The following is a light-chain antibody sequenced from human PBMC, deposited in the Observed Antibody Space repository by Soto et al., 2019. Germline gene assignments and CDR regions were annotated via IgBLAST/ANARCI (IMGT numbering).Light chain of an antibody. J-gene: IGKJ4*01. CDR1: QSISTY. CDR2: GAS. V-gene: IGKV1-39*01. CDR3: QQSYSTPLT. Sequence: DIQMTQSPSSLSASVGDRVTITCRASQSISTYINWYQQKQGTAPKLLIYGASSLQSGVSSRFSGSGSGTDFTLTIGSLQPEDVATYYCQQSYSTPLTLGRGTKVEI.